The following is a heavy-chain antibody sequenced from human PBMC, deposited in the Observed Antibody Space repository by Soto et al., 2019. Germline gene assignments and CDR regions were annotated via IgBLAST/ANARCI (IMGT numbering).Heavy chain of an antibody. Sequence: SVKVSCKASGGTFSSYAISWVRQAPAQGLEWMGGIIPIFGTANYAQNCQGRVTITADKSTSTAYMELSSLRSEDTVVDYCARETSGWLQVGGYYFDSWGQGTLVTVSS. CDR2: IIPIFGTA. J-gene: IGHJ4*02. D-gene: IGHD3-16*01. CDR3: ARETSGWLQVGGYYFDS. V-gene: IGHV1-69*06. CDR1: GGTFSSYA.